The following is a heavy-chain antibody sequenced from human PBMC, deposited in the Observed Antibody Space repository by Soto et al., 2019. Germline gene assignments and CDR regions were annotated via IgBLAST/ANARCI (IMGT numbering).Heavy chain of an antibody. J-gene: IGHJ4*02. Sequence: QVQLVESGGGVVQPGRSLRLSCAASGFTFSSYGMHWVRQAPGKGLERVAVISYDGSNKYYADSVKGRFTISRDNSKNTLYLQMNSLRAEDTAVYYCARKDYGDYSMDYWGQGTLVTVSS. D-gene: IGHD4-17*01. CDR1: GFTFSSYG. CDR3: ARKDYGDYSMDY. CDR2: ISYDGSNK. V-gene: IGHV3-30*03.